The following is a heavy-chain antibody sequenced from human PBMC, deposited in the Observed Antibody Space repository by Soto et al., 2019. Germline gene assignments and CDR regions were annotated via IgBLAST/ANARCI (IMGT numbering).Heavy chain of an antibody. CDR1: GGPFSGVY. CDR3: ARDAFCGSGTCRVGRCFVP. D-gene: IGHD2-21*01. V-gene: IGHV4-34*01. Sequence: SETLSLTCAVSGGPFSGVYWSWIRQPPGKGLEWIGGVNHRGSANYNPSLESRVTMSVDTSKNQFSLKLTSVTAADSAVYYCARDAFCGSGTCRVGRCFVPWGQGTLVTVSS. CDR2: VNHRGSA. J-gene: IGHJ5*02.